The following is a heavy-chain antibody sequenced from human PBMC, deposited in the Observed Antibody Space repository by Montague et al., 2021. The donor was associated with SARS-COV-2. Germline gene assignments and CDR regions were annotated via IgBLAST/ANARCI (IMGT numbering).Heavy chain of an antibody. CDR3: ASITEVVPFDF. CDR1: GASITDFY. D-gene: IGHD3-10*01. CDR2: VHHSVIT. V-gene: IGHV4-59*01. J-gene: IGHJ4*02. Sequence: SETLSLTCTVSGASITDFYWSWIRQPPGKGLVWFGYVHHSVITTYTPSLQSRVTISIDTPKSRFPLNLRSVTAADTAVYFGASITEVVPFDFWGQGTLVSVSS.